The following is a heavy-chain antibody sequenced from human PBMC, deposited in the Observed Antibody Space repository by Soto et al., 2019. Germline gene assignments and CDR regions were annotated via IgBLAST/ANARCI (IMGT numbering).Heavy chain of an antibody. CDR1: GFTFSSYG. CDR3: AKVFAAALIDY. D-gene: IGHD6-6*01. CDR2: ISYDGSNK. J-gene: IGHJ4*02. V-gene: IGHV3-30*18. Sequence: GGSLRLSCAASGFTFSSYGMHWVRQAPGKGLEWVAVISYDGSNKYYADSVKGRFTISRDNSKNTLYLHMNSLRDEDTAVYYCAKVFAAALIDYWGKGTLVTVSS.